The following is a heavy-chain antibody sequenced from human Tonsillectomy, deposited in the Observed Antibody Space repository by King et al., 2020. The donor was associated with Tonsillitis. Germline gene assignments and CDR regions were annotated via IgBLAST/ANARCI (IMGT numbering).Heavy chain of an antibody. Sequence: QLVQSGAEVKKPGASVKVSCKASGYTFTGYYMHWVRQAPGQGLEWMGLINPNSCGTNYAQKFQGRVTMTRDTSISTAYMELCRLRSDDTAVYYCARGLAGYDYYYYGMDVWGQGTTVTVSS. J-gene: IGHJ6*02. CDR1: GYTFTGYY. CDR3: ARGLAGYDYYYYGMDV. CDR2: INPNSCGT. D-gene: IGHD5-12*01. V-gene: IGHV1-2*02.